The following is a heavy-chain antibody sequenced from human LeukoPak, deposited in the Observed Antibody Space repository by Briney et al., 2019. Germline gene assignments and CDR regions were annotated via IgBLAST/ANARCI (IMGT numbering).Heavy chain of an antibody. V-gene: IGHV3-23*01. J-gene: IGHJ4*02. CDR2: ISGSGGGT. D-gene: IGHD3-22*01. CDR3: AKDQIVVANFDY. Sequence: GGSLRLSCAASGFTFSSYAMSWVRQAPGKGLEWVSAISGSGGGTYYADSVKGRFTTSRDNSKNTLYLQMNSLRAEDTAVYYCAKDQIVVANFDYWGQGTLVTVSS. CDR1: GFTFSSYA.